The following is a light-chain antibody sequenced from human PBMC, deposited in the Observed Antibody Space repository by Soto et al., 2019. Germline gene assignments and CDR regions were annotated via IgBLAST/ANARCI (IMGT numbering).Light chain of an antibody. Sequence: QSVLTQPASVSGSPGQSITISCTGISSDVGSYNHVSWYQQHPGEAPKLIIYDGSKRPSGVSSRFSGSKSGDTASLTISGLQADDEADYSCYSHSTNFPWVFGGGTQLTVL. CDR2: DGS. V-gene: IGLV2-23*01. CDR1: SSDVGSYNH. J-gene: IGLJ3*02. CDR3: YSHSTNFPWV.